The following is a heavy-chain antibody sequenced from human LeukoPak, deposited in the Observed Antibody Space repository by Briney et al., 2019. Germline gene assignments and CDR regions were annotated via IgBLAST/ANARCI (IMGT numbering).Heavy chain of an antibody. Sequence: ASVKVSCKPSGGTFSNYAVAWVRQAPGQGLEWMGHIIPIFGTTSYAPMFQGRVTLTADEVTTTAYMELRSLTSEDTAVYYCTRDPPVASAPGYFDSWGLGSLVTVSS. CDR1: GGTFSNYA. CDR2: IIPIFGTT. J-gene: IGHJ4*02. D-gene: IGHD2-15*01. CDR3: TRDPPVASAPGYFDS. V-gene: IGHV1-69*13.